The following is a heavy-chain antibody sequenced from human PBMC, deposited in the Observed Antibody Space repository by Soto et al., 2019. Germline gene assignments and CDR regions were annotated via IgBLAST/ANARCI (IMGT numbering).Heavy chain of an antibody. CDR1: GFTFSSYG. Sequence: GGSLRLSCAASGFTFSSYGMHWVRQAPGKGLEWVAVISYDGSNKYYADSVKGRFTISRDNPKNTLYLQMNSLRAEDTAVYYCAKDGSGSFDYWGQGTLVTVSS. V-gene: IGHV3-30*18. CDR3: AKDGSGSFDY. D-gene: IGHD3-10*01. CDR2: ISYDGSNK. J-gene: IGHJ4*02.